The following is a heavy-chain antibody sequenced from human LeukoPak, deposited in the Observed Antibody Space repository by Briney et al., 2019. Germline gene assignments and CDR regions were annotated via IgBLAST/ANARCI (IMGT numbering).Heavy chain of an antibody. CDR3: ARDLRYYVAMDV. CDR1: GFTFSAYA. Sequence: PGGSLRLSCEASGFTFSAYAMTWVSQAPGKGLEWVSSIGSDNKPHYSESVKGRFAISRDNSKNTLFLQLHNLRVEDTALYYCARDLRYYVAMDVWGQGTTVTVSS. CDR2: IGSDNKP. D-gene: IGHD3-10*02. J-gene: IGHJ6*02. V-gene: IGHV3-23*01.